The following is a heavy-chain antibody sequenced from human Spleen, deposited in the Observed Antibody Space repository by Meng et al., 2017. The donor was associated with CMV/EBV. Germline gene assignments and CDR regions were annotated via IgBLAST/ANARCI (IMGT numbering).Heavy chain of an antibody. V-gene: IGHV4-34*01. CDR2: INHSGTT. J-gene: IGHJ6*02. CDR1: GRSSSGFY. D-gene: IGHD2-2*01. Sequence: SEILSLTCAVSGRSSSGFYWSWIRQPPGKGLEWIGEINHSGTTNYTPSLKSRVTISGDTSRNHFSLNLTSVTAADTAVYYCARGRLNVVVQPGPKLGFYGMDVWGQGTTVTVSS. CDR3: ARGRLNVVVQPGPKLGFYGMDV.